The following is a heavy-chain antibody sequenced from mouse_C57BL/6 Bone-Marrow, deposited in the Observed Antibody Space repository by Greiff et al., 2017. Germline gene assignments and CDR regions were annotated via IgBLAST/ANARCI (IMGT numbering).Heavy chain of an antibody. J-gene: IGHJ4*01. CDR3: ARGSSGYARDY. D-gene: IGHD3-2*02. Sequence: QVQLQQPGAELVMPGASVKLSCKASGYTFTSYWMPWVKQRPGQGLEWIGEIDPSDSYTNYNQKFKGKSTLTIDKSSSTAYMRLSSRTSEAYAVDDSARGSSGYARDYWGQGTSGTGSS. V-gene: IGHV1-69*01. CDR2: IDPSDSYT. CDR1: GYTFTSYW.